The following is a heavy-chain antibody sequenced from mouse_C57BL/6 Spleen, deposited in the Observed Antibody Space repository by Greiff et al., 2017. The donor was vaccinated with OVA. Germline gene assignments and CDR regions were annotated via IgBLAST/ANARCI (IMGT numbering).Heavy chain of an antibody. CDR2: ISSGGSYT. CDR1: GFTFSSYG. V-gene: IGHV5-6*01. CDR3: ARHGAMDY. J-gene: IGHJ4*01. Sequence: DVQLVESGGDLVKPGGSLKLSCAASGFTFSSYGMSWVRQTPDKRLEWVATISSGGSYTYYPDSVKGRFTISRDNAKNTLYLQMSSLKSEDTAMYYCARHGAMDYWGQGTSVTVSS.